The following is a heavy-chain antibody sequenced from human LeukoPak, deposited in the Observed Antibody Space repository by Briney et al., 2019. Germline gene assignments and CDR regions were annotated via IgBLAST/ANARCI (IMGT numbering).Heavy chain of an antibody. J-gene: IGHJ5*02. Sequence: SETLSLTCTVSGVSISSSGYYWGWIGQPPGKGLEWLGSVYYSGSTYYNPSLKSRVTISVDTAKNQFFLKLRSVTDADTAVYYCARHLVAVVPNWFDPWGQGALVTVSS. D-gene: IGHD2-2*01. CDR2: VYYSGST. V-gene: IGHV4-39*01. CDR1: GVSISSSGYY. CDR3: ARHLVAVVPNWFDP.